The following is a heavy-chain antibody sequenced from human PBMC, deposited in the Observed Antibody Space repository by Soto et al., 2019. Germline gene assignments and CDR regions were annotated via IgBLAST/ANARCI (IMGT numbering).Heavy chain of an antibody. D-gene: IGHD2-21*01. V-gene: IGHV3-30*18. CDR3: AKGLALMADH. CDR1: GFSFNTYV. CDR2: ILYDGSKE. Sequence: GGSLRLSCTDSGFSFNTYVMDWVRQAPGKGLEWVARILYDGSKEYYADPVKGRFTISRDNSKNTLYLQMDRLRVEDTAVYFCAKGLALMADHWGQGTPVTVSS. J-gene: IGHJ4*02.